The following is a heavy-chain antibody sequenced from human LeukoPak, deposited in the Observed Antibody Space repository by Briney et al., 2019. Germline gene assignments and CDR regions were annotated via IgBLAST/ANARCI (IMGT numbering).Heavy chain of an antibody. D-gene: IGHD6-13*01. J-gene: IGHJ4*02. V-gene: IGHV3-30*02. Sequence: PGGSLRLSCAASGFTFSSYGMHWVRQAPGKGLEWVPFIRYDGSNKYYADSVKGRFTISRDNSNNTLYLQMNSLRVEDTAVYYCARRWSFDYWGQGTLVTVSS. CDR1: GFTFSSYG. CDR3: ARRWSFDY. CDR2: IRYDGSNK.